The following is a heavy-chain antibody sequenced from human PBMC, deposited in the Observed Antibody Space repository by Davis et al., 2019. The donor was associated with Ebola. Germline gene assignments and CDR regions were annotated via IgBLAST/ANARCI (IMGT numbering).Heavy chain of an antibody. V-gene: IGHV4-59*01. Sequence: SETLSLTCTVSGDSISTYYWSWIWQHPGKGLEWIGYIYYSGSTNYNPSLKSRVTISLGTSKNQFSLKLSSVTAADTAIYYCARDRYSTVTTFYGMDVWGQGTTVTVSS. CDR3: ARDRYSTVTTFYGMDV. D-gene: IGHD4-17*01. J-gene: IGHJ6*01. CDR1: GDSISTYY. CDR2: IYYSGST.